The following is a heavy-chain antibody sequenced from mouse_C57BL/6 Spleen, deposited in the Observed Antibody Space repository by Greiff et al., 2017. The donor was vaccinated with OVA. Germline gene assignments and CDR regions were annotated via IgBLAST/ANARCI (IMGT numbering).Heavy chain of an antibody. J-gene: IGHJ2*01. D-gene: IGHD2-2*01. CDR3: ARDRGYDGYYFDY. V-gene: IGHV3-5*01. CDR1: GISITTGNYR. CDR2: IYYSGTI. Sequence: VQLQQSGPGLVKPSQTVFLTCTVPGISITTGNYRWSWIRQFPGNKLEWIGYIYYSGTITYNPSLTSRTTITRDTPKNQFFLEMNSLTAEDTATYYCARDRGYDGYYFDYWGQGTTLTVSS.